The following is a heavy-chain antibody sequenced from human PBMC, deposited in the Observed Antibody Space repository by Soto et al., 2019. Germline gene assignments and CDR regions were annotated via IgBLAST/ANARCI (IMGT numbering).Heavy chain of an antibody. CDR3: ARGDFLAALHGMDV. CDR2: IYYSGST. D-gene: IGHD6-6*01. V-gene: IGHV4-30-4*01. CDR1: GGSIGGGDYY. Sequence: SETLSLTCTVSGGSIGGGDYYWSWIRQPPGKGLEWIGYIYYSGSTYYNPSLKSRVTISVDTSKNQFSLKLSSVTAADTAVYYCARGDFLAALHGMDVWGQGTTVTVSS. J-gene: IGHJ6*02.